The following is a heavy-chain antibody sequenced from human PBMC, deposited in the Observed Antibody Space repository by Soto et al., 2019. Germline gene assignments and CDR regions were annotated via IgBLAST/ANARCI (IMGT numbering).Heavy chain of an antibody. D-gene: IGHD2-2*01. CDR3: ARRVPALDAFDI. Sequence: QLQLQESGPGLVKPSETLSLTCTVSGGSISSSSYYWGWIRQPPGKGLEWIGSIYYSGSTYYNPSLKSRVTISVDTSKNQFSLKLSSVTAADTAVYYCARRVPALDAFDIWGQGTMVTVSS. CDR1: GGSISSSSYY. CDR2: IYYSGST. J-gene: IGHJ3*02. V-gene: IGHV4-39*01.